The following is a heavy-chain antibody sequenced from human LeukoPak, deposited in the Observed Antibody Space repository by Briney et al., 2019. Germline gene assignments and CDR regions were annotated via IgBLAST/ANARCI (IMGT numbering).Heavy chain of an antibody. CDR2: INPNSGGT. J-gene: IGHJ4*02. D-gene: IGHD4-17*01. V-gene: IGHV1-2*04. CDR1: GYTFTGYY. CDR3: ARGPSYGDYVDY. Sequence: ASVNVSCKASGYTFTGYYMHWVRQAPGQGLEWMGWINPNSGGTNYAQKFQGWVTMTRDTSISTAYMELSRLRSDDTAVYYCARGPSYGDYVDYWGQGTLVTVS.